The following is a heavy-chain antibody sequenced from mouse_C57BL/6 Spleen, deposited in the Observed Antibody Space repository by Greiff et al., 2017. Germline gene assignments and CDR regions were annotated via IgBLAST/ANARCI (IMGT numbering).Heavy chain of an antibody. CDR3: ARGDYCSPYY. Sequence: VQLQQPGAELVRPGSSVKLSCKASGYTFTSYWMHWVKQRPIQGLEWIGNIDPSDSETHYNQKFKDKATLTVDKSSSTAYMQLSSLTSEDSAVYYCARGDYCSPYYWGQGTTLTVSS. CDR2: IDPSDSET. CDR1: GYTFTSYW. D-gene: IGHD1-1*01. J-gene: IGHJ2*01. V-gene: IGHV1-52*01.